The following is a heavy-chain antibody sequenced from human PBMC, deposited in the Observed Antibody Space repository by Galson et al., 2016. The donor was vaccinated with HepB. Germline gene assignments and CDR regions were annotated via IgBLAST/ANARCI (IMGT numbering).Heavy chain of an antibody. CDR3: ARDGGSRRGPLADDYGMDG. Sequence: SLRLSCAASGFTFSSYAMHWVRQAPGKGLEWVAVISYDGSNKYYADSVKGRFTISRDNSKNTLYLQMNSLRAEDTAVYYCARDGGSRRGPLADDYGMDGGGKGTTV. CDR1: GFTFSSYA. J-gene: IGHJ6*04. D-gene: IGHD3-10*01. V-gene: IGHV3-30-3*01. CDR2: ISYDGSNK.